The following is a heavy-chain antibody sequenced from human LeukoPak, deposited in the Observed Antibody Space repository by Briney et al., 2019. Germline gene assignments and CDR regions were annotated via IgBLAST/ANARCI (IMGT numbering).Heavy chain of an antibody. J-gene: IGHJ6*03. V-gene: IGHV1-69*05. D-gene: IGHD4-11*01. Sequence: SVKVSCKASGGTFSSYAISWVRQAPGQGLEWMGGIIPIFGTANYAQKFQGRVTMTRDTSTSTVYMELSSLRSEDTAVYYCARDFSSGATVTPYYYYYYMDVWGKGTTVTVSS. CDR2: IIPIFGTA. CDR1: GGTFSSYA. CDR3: ARDFSSGATVTPYYYYYYMDV.